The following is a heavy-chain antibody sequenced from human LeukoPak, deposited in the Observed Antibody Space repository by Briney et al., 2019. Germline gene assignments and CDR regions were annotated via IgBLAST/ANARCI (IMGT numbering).Heavy chain of an antibody. CDR1: GFTFRSYC. J-gene: IGHJ4*02. CDR2: INDDATVT. D-gene: IGHD6-19*01. V-gene: IGHV3-7*03. CDR3: SGGGGWESDF. Sequence: GGSLRLSCAASGFTFRSYCMTWVRQAPGKGLEWVANINDDATVTNYIDSVKGRFTISRDNVRNSLHLQMDSLRAEDTAVYYCSGGGGWESDFWGQGTLVTVSS.